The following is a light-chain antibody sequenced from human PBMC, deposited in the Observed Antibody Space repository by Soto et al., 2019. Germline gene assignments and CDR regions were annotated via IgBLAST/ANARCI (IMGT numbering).Light chain of an antibody. J-gene: IGKJ4*01. CDR3: QQLNRYPT. Sequence: IQVTQSPSSLSASVGDRITITCRASQGMSTYLAWYQQKLGKAPKLLIYAAYTLQSGVPSRFSGGGSGTDFTLTISSLQPEDFATYYCQQLNRYPTFGGGTKVEIK. V-gene: IGKV1-9*01. CDR2: AAY. CDR1: QGMSTY.